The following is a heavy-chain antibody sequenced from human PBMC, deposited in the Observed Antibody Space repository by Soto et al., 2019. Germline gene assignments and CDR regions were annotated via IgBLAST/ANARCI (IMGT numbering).Heavy chain of an antibody. V-gene: IGHV3-23*01. CDR2: ISSSGEIT. J-gene: IGHJ5*02. CDR3: AKDKISRLVAAASRNWFDP. Sequence: EVHLLESGGGLAQRGGSLRLSCAASGFAFSSYAMNWVRQAPGKGLEWVSTISSSGEITFYADSVKGRFTISRDNSKNTLFLQMNSLRADDTAVYFCAKDKISRLVAAASRNWFDPWGQGTLVTVSS. CDR1: GFAFSSYA. D-gene: IGHD6-25*01.